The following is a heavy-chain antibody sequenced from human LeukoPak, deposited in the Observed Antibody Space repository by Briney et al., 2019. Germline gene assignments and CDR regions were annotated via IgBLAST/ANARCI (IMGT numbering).Heavy chain of an antibody. D-gene: IGHD3-10*01. Sequence: ASVKVSCKASGGTFSSYAISWVRQAPGQGLEWMGGIIPIFGTANYAQKFQGRVTITADESTSTAYMELSSLRSEDTAVYYCARSSIRGVFFDYWGQGTLVTVSS. CDR2: IIPIFGTA. V-gene: IGHV1-69*13. CDR1: GGTFSSYA. CDR3: ARSSIRGVFFDY. J-gene: IGHJ4*02.